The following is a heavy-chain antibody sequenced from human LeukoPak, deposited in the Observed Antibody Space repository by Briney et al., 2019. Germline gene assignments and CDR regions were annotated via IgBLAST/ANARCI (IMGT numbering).Heavy chain of an antibody. J-gene: IGHJ5*02. CDR3: AKVDSGSYFPP. CDR1: GFTFSGYA. CDR2: ISASGGSR. V-gene: IGHV3-23*01. Sequence: PGGSLRLSCAASGFTFSGYAMSWVRQAPGKELEWVSGISASGGSRDYADSVEGRFTISRDNSKNTLSLQMNSLRAEDTAAYYCAKVDSGSYFPPWGQGTLVTVSS. D-gene: IGHD1-26*01.